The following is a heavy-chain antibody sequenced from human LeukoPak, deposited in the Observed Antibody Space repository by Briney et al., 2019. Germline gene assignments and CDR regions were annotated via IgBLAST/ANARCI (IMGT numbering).Heavy chain of an antibody. J-gene: IGHJ6*03. D-gene: IGHD3-3*01. Sequence: GGSLRLSCAASGFTFSSYAMHWVRQAPGKGLEWVAVISYDGSNKYYADSVKGRFTISRDTSKNTLYLQMNSLRAEDTAVYYCARVPLWSGYYYMDVWGKGTTVTVSS. V-gene: IGHV3-30*04. CDR1: GFTFSSYA. CDR3: ARVPLWSGYYYMDV. CDR2: ISYDGSNK.